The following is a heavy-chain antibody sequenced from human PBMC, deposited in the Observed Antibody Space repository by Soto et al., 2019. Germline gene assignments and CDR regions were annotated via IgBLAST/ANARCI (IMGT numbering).Heavy chain of an antibody. J-gene: IGHJ4*02. CDR3: AKVHTYDFWSGYHFDY. Sequence: GGSLRLSCAASGFTFSSYAMSWVRQAPGKGLEWVSAISGSGGSTYYADSVKGRFTISRDNSKNTLYLQMNSLRAEDTAVYYCAKVHTYDFWSGYHFDYWGQGTLVTVSS. CDR2: ISGSGGST. D-gene: IGHD3-3*01. V-gene: IGHV3-23*01. CDR1: GFTFSSYA.